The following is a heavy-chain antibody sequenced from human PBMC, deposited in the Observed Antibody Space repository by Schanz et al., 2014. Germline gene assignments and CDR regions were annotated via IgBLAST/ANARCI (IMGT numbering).Heavy chain of an antibody. CDR3: AKEKLGSKWLPAP. D-gene: IGHD3-22*01. J-gene: IGHJ5*02. Sequence: EFQLVESGGGVVQPGGSLRLSCAGSGFNSAEYSLHWVRQAPNKGLEWVCLIDRRGSPTFYADSVRGRFTVSRDNSRNSLYLQMNNLRPEDTAFYYCAKEKLGSKWLPAPWGQGALVTVSS. V-gene: IGHV3-43*01. CDR2: IDRRGSPT. CDR1: GFNSAEYS.